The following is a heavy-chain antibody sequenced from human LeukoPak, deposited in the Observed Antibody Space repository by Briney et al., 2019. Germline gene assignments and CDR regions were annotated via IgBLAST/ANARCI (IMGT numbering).Heavy chain of an antibody. CDR1: GGSFRGYY. CDR3: ARGPPLDLRRKWLLDY. J-gene: IGHJ4*02. Sequence: SETLSLTCAVYGGSFRGYYWSWIRQPPGKGLEWIGEINHSGSTNYNPSLKSRVTISVDTSKNQFSLKLSSVTAADTAVYYCARGPPLDLRRKWLLDYWGQGTLVTVSS. CDR2: INHSGST. V-gene: IGHV4-34*01. D-gene: IGHD5-12*01.